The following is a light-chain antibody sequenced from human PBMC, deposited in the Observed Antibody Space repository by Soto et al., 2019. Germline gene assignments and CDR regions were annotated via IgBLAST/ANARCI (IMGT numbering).Light chain of an antibody. J-gene: IGKJ5*01. V-gene: IGKV3-15*01. CDR2: DIS. Sequence: EVVMTQSPSTLSVSPGERATLSCRASQTVSRNLAWYQQRPGQAPRLLIYDISNRATGVPARFSGSGSETEFTLTIRSLKSEDFAVYFCQQYNNWPSFGQGTRLEIK. CDR3: QQYNNWPS. CDR1: QTVSRN.